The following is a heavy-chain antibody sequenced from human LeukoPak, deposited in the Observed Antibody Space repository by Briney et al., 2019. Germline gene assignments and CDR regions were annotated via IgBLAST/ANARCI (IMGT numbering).Heavy chain of an antibody. CDR1: GGSISSYY. CDR2: IYYSGST. V-gene: IGHV4-59*01. CDR3: ARVCGRYYDSSGYPSWGGHIDY. Sequence: SETLSLTCTVSGGSISSYYWSWIRQPPGKGLEWIGYIYYSGSTNHNPSLKSRVTISVDTSKNQFSLKLSSVTAADTAVYYCARVCGRYYDSSGYPSWGGHIDYWGQGTLVTVSS. J-gene: IGHJ4*02. D-gene: IGHD3-22*01.